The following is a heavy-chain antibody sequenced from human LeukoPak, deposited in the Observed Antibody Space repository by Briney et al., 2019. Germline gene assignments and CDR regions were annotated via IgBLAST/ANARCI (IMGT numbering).Heavy chain of an antibody. Sequence: SETLSLTCTVSGGSSSSSSYYWGWIRQPPGKGLEWIGSIYYSGSTYYNPSLKSRVTISVDTSKNQFSLKLSSVTAADTAVYYCARALQDVYYDFWSGYTVFNWFDPWGQGTLVTVSS. CDR1: GGSSSSSSYY. J-gene: IGHJ5*02. CDR2: IYYSGST. V-gene: IGHV4-39*01. CDR3: ARALQDVYYDFWSGYTVFNWFDP. D-gene: IGHD3-3*01.